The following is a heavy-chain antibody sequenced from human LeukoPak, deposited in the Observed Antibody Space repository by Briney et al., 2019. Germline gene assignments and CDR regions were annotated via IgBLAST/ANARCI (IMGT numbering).Heavy chain of an antibody. D-gene: IGHD3-22*01. CDR3: ARTYYYDSSGYREDWFDP. CDR1: GFTFSGFS. CDR2: ISSSSSYI. J-gene: IGHJ5*02. Sequence: GGSLRLSCAASGFTFSGFSMNWVRQAPGKGLEWVPSISSSSSYIYYADSVKGRFTISRDNAKKSLYLQMNSLRAEDTAVYYCARTYYYDSSGYREDWFDPWGQGTLVTVSS. V-gene: IGHV3-21*01.